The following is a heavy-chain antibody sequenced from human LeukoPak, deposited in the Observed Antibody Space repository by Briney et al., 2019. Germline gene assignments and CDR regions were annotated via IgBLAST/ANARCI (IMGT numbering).Heavy chain of an antibody. J-gene: IGHJ4*02. CDR1: GFTFNSYG. Sequence: GGSLRLSCEASGFTFNSYGMHWVRQAPGKGLEWVAIISNDGSRKYYAHSVEGRFTISRDNSKNTLYLQMDSLRAEDTAVYYCARDRAWNYFDYWGQGTLVTVSS. CDR3: ARDRAWNYFDY. V-gene: IGHV3-30*03. CDR2: ISNDGSRK. D-gene: IGHD3-3*01.